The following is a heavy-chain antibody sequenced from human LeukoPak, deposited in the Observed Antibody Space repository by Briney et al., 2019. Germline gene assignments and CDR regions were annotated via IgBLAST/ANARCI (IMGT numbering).Heavy chain of an antibody. Sequence: PGGSLRLSCAASGFTVSSNYVSWVRQAPGKGLEWVSAISGSGGSTYYADSVKGRFTISRDNSKNTLYLQMNSLRAEDTAVYYCAKRGSYSSSPRYYFDYWGQGTLVTVSS. D-gene: IGHD6-6*01. V-gene: IGHV3-23*01. CDR3: AKRGSYSSSPRYYFDY. CDR2: ISGSGGST. J-gene: IGHJ4*02. CDR1: GFTVSSNY.